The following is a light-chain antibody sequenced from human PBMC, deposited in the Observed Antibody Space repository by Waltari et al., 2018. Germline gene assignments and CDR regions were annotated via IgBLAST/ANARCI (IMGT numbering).Light chain of an antibody. V-gene: IGKV3-20*01. CDR3: QHYVRLPAT. J-gene: IGKJ1*01. Sequence: IVLTQSPGTLSLSPGDRVTLSCRASQSVSRSLAWYQQKPCQAPKLLIYGASTRATGIPDRVTGSGSGTDFSLTISSLEPEEFAIYFCQHYVRLPATFGQGTKVEIK. CDR1: QSVSRS. CDR2: GAS.